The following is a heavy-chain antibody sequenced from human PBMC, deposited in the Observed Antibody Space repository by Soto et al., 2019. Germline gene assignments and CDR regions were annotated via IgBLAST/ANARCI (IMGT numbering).Heavy chain of an antibody. CDR3: ARYYYGSGSYYSYFDY. CDR2: IYYSGST. CDR1: GGSISSGGYY. D-gene: IGHD3-10*01. V-gene: IGHV4-31*03. Sequence: PSETLSLTCTVSGGSISSGGYYWSWIRQHPGKGLEWIGYIYYSGSTYYNPSLKSRATISVDTSKNQFSLKLSSVTAADTAVYYCARYYYGSGSYYSYFDYWGQGTMVTVSS. J-gene: IGHJ4*02.